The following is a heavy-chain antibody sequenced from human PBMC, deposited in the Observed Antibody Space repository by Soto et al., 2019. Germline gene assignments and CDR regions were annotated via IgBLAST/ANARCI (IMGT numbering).Heavy chain of an antibody. CDR3: TTVSLYSGYASDY. Sequence: SGGSLRLSCAAPGFTFSNAWMTWVRQAPGKGLEWVGRIKSKTDGGTTDYAAPVKGRFTFSRDDSKNTLYLQMNSLKTEDTAVYYCTTVSLYSGYASDYWGQGTLVTVSS. CDR2: IKSKTDGGTT. V-gene: IGHV3-15*01. D-gene: IGHD5-12*01. J-gene: IGHJ4*02. CDR1: GFTFSNAW.